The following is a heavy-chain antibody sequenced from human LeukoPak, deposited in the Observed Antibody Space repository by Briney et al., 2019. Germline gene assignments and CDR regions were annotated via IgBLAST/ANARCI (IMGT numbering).Heavy chain of an antibody. Sequence: ASVTVSCKASGYTFTGYYMDWVRQAPGQGLEWMGWINPNSGGTNYAQKFQGRVTMTRDTSISTAYMELSRLRSDDTAVYYCARGGYGSGYYYFDYWGQGTLVTVSS. J-gene: IGHJ4*02. V-gene: IGHV1-2*02. CDR2: INPNSGGT. CDR3: ARGGYGSGYYYFDY. CDR1: GYTFTGYY. D-gene: IGHD3-10*01.